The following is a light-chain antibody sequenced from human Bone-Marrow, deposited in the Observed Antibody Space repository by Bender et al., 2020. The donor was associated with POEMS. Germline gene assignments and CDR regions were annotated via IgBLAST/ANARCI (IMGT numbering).Light chain of an antibody. V-gene: IGLV1-51*01. Sequence: QSVLTQPPSASGTPGQRVTISCSGSSSNIGNNYVSWYQQLPGTAPKLLIYDNNKRPSGIPDRFSGSKSGTSATLGITGLQTGDEADYYCGTWEDSLNGWVFGGGTKLTVL. CDR3: GTWEDSLNGWV. CDR2: DNN. CDR1: SSNIGNNY. J-gene: IGLJ3*02.